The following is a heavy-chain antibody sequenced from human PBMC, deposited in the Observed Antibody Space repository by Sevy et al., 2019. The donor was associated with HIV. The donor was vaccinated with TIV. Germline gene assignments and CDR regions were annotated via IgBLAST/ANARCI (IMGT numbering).Heavy chain of an antibody. D-gene: IGHD5-18*01. Sequence: GGSLRLSCIASGFTFSDSWMTWVRQAPGKGLERIAFINEDGSRLGYVDSVRGRFTISRENTKNSLYLQMNSLRADDTAVYFCARDRAYSALDYWGQGTLVTVSS. J-gene: IGHJ4*02. CDR1: GFTFSDSW. V-gene: IGHV3-7*01. CDR2: INEDGSRL. CDR3: ARDRAYSALDY.